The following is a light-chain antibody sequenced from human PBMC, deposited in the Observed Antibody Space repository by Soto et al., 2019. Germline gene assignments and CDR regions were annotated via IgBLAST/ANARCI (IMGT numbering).Light chain of an antibody. CDR3: TSYAGSETVV. CDR2: EVN. V-gene: IGLV2-8*01. J-gene: IGLJ3*02. Sequence: QSVLTQPPSASGSPGQSVTISCTGTSSDVGGYNYVSWYQQHPGKAPKLMVYEVNKPPSGVPDRCSSSKSGNTASLTVSGLQAEDEADYYCTSYAGSETVVIGGGTKLTVL. CDR1: SSDVGGYNY.